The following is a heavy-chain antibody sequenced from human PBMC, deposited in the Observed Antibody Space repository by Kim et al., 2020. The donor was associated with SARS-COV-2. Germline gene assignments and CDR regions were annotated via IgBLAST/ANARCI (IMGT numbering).Heavy chain of an antibody. CDR2: INSDGSST. CDR3: ARGMITFGGVNSMDY. J-gene: IGHJ4*02. Sequence: GGSLRLSCAASGFTFSSYWMHWVRQAPGKGLVWVSRINSDGSSTSYADSVKGRFTISRDNAKNTLYLQMNSLRAEDTAVYYCARGMITFGGVNSMDYWGQGTLVTVSS. CDR1: GFTFSSYW. D-gene: IGHD3-16*01. V-gene: IGHV3-74*01.